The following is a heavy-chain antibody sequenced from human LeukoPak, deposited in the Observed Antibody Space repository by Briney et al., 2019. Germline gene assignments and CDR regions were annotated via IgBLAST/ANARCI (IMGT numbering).Heavy chain of an antibody. D-gene: IGHD6-19*01. Sequence: ASVKVSCKASGYTFTSYDINWVRQATGQGLEWMGWMNPNSGNTGYAQKFQGRVTITRNTSISTAYMELSSLRSEDTAVYYCARGISSGWYAAFDIWAKGQWSPSLQ. CDR3: ARGISSGWYAAFDI. V-gene: IGHV1-8*03. CDR2: MNPNSGNT. CDR1: GYTFTSYD. J-gene: IGHJ3*02.